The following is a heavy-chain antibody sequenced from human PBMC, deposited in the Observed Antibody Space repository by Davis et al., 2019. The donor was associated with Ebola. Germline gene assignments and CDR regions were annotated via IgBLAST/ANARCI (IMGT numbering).Heavy chain of an antibody. CDR3: ARPYGDYAAFDI. D-gene: IGHD4-17*01. V-gene: IGHV3-21*04. CDR1: GFIFTNYA. J-gene: IGHJ3*02. CDR2: IRSGRGDYI. Sequence: PGGSLRLSCVTSGFIFTNYAMHWVRQAPGKGLEWVASIRSGRGDYIHHADAVKGRLTISTDPAKNSLYLQMNSLRGDDTAVYYCARPYGDYAAFDIWGQGTVVTVSS.